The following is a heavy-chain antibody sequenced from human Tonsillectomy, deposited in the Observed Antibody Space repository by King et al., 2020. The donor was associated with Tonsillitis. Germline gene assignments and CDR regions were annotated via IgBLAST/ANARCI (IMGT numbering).Heavy chain of an antibody. CDR1: GFSFGSFD. D-gene: IGHD2-15*01. J-gene: IGHJ4*02. V-gene: IGHV3-23*04. CDR3: AQYCSGGNCFHGAK. CDR2: ITDSGENS. Sequence: VQLVESGGGLVQPGGSLRLSCAASGFSFGSFDMSWVRQAPGKGLVWVTAITDSGENSYYTTSVKGRFITSRDNSKNTLHLQMNSLRAEDTAIYYCAQYCSGGNCFHGAKWGQGTLVTVSS.